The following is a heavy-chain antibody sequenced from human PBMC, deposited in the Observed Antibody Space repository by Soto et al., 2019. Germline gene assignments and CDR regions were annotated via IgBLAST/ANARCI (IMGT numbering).Heavy chain of an antibody. J-gene: IGHJ4*02. V-gene: IGHV3-23*04. CDR3: AKYQPMTQPRPYFDY. D-gene: IGHD3-22*01. CDR1: GFTFDDYA. CDR2: LSSSGVST. Sequence: QLVESGGGLVQPGRSLRLSCAASGFTFDDYAMHWVRQAPGKGLEWVSGLSSSGVSTFYADSVKGRFTISRDNSRNTLYLQMNSLRAEDTAIYYCAKYQPMTQPRPYFDYWGQGTLVTVSS.